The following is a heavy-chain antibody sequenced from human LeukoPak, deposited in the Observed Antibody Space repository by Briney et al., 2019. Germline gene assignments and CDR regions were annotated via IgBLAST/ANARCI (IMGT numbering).Heavy chain of an antibody. Sequence: GASLKISCKGSGYSFTFYWIGWVRQMPGKGLEWRGIIYPGDCDTSENPSLQSQVTISGDKSISTAYLQWSSLKAPDTAMYYCARHYPAVGYYDSSGYYSCLDPWGQGTLVTVSS. J-gene: IGHJ5*02. D-gene: IGHD3-22*01. CDR3: ARHYPAVGYYDSSGYYSCLDP. CDR2: IYPGDCDT. CDR1: GYSFTFYW. V-gene: IGHV5-51*01.